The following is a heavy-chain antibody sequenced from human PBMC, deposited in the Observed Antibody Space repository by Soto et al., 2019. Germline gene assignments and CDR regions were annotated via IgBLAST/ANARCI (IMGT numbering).Heavy chain of an antibody. CDR2: MNPNSGNT. CDR1: GYTFTSYG. V-gene: IGHV1-8*02. J-gene: IGHJ6*03. Sequence: ASVKVSCKASGYTFTSYGISWLRQAPGQGLEWMGWMNPNSGNTGYAQKFQGRVTMTRNTSISTAYMELSSLRSEDTAVYYCARAYSSSWYVHPDYYYYYMYVWGKGTTVTVSS. CDR3: ARAYSSSWYVHPDYYYYYMYV. D-gene: IGHD6-13*01.